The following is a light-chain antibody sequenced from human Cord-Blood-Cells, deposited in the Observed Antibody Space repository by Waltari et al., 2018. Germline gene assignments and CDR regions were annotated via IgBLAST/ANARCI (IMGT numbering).Light chain of an antibody. CDR1: QSVSSSY. Sequence: EIVLTQSPGTLSLSPGARATLTCRASQSVSSSYLAWYPQKPGQAPRLLIYGASSRSTGIPDRFSGSGSATDFALTISRLDPEDFAVYYCQQYGSSWTFGQGTKVEIK. J-gene: IGKJ1*01. V-gene: IGKV3-20*01. CDR3: QQYGSSWT. CDR2: GAS.